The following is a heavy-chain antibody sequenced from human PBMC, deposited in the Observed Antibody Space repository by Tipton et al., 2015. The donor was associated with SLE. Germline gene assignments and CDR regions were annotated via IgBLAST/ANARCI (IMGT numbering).Heavy chain of an antibody. CDR1: GFTFSSYS. V-gene: IGHV3-30*18. D-gene: IGHD3-22*01. CDR2: ISYDGSNT. CDR3: VKGTYDSSGKRGWFDP. Sequence: SLRLSCAASGFTFSSYSMKWVRQAPGKGLEWVAVISYDGSNTYYADSVKGRFTISRDNSNNTLYLLMSSLRAEDTAVYYCVKGTYDSSGKRGWFDPWGQGTLVTVSS. J-gene: IGHJ5*02.